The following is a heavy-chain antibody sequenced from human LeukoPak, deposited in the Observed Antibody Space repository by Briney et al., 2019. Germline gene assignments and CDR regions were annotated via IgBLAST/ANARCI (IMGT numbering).Heavy chain of an antibody. CDR2: INHSGST. V-gene: IGHV4-34*01. J-gene: IGHJ2*01. D-gene: IGHD5-18*01. Sequence: KSSETLSLTCAVYGGSFSGYYWSWIRQPPGKGLEWIGEINHSGSTNYNPSLKSRVTISVDTSKNQFSLKLSSVTAADTAVYYCAREVEPISAMDKRDWYFDLWGRGTLVTVSS. CDR1: GGSFSGYY. CDR3: AREVEPISAMDKRDWYFDL.